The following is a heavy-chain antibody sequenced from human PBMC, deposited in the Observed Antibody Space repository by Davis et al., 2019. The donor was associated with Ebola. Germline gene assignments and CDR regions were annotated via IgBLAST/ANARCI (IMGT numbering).Heavy chain of an antibody. CDR2: IYLGDSDT. CDR1: GYSFTSYR. V-gene: IGHV5-51*01. J-gene: IGHJ3*02. D-gene: IGHD3-22*01. CDR3: ARTTYYYDSSGYFGAFDI. Sequence: GESLKISCQGSGYSFTSYRIGWVRQMPGKGLEWMGIIYLGDSDTSYSPSFQGQVTISADKSISTAYLQWSSLKASDTAMYYCARTTYYYDSSGYFGAFDIWGQGTMVTVSS.